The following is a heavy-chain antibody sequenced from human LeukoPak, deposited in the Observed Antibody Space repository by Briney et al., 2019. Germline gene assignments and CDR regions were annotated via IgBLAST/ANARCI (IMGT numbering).Heavy chain of an antibody. Sequence: PSQTLSLTCTVSGGSISSGGYYWSWIRQPPGKGLEWIGYIYHSGSTYYNPSLKSRVTISVDTSKNQFSLKLSSVTAADTAVYYCARVPYSSGWYSSASKGKSFDLWGRGTLVTVSS. D-gene: IGHD6-19*01. CDR2: IYHSGST. J-gene: IGHJ2*01. CDR1: GGSISSGGYY. V-gene: IGHV4-30-2*01. CDR3: ARVPYSSGWYSSASKGKSFDL.